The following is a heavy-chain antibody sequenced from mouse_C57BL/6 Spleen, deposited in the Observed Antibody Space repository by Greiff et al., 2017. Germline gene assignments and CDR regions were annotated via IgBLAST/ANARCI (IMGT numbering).Heavy chain of an antibody. V-gene: IGHV1-72*01. CDR3: AREGGFITTVVASFDY. Sequence: QVQLQQPGAELVKPGASVKLSCKASGYTFTSYWMHWVKQRPGRGLEWIGRIDPNSGGTKYNEQFKSKATLTVDKPSSTAYMQLSSLTSDDSAVDYCAREGGFITTVVASFDYWGQGTTLTVSS. D-gene: IGHD1-1*01. J-gene: IGHJ2*01. CDR1: GYTFTSYW. CDR2: IDPNSGGT.